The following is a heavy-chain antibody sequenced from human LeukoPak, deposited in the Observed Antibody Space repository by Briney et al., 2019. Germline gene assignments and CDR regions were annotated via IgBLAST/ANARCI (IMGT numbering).Heavy chain of an antibody. Sequence: GASVKVSCKASGYMFTNYAMNWVRQAPGQGLEWMGRINTNAGNPTYAQGFTGRFVFSLDTSVSTAYLQISSLKAEDTAVYYCARGRVGNIMVRGVILDYWGQGTLVTVSS. CDR1: GYMFTNYA. V-gene: IGHV7-4-1*02. CDR2: INTNAGNP. J-gene: IGHJ4*02. D-gene: IGHD3-10*01. CDR3: ARGRVGNIMVRGVILDY.